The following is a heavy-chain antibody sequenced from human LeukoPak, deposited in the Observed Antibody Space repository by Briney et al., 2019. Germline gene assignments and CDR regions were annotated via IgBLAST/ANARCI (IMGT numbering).Heavy chain of an antibody. CDR3: AKDRRAGSYDY. Sequence: GGSLRLSCAASGFTFSRNGMSWVRQAPGKGLEWVSAISGSGGNTYYADSVKGRFTISRDNSKNTLYLQMNSLRAEDTAVYYCAKDRRAGSYDYWGQGTLVTVSS. CDR1: GFTFSRNG. CDR2: ISGSGGNT. V-gene: IGHV3-23*01. D-gene: IGHD3-10*01. J-gene: IGHJ4*02.